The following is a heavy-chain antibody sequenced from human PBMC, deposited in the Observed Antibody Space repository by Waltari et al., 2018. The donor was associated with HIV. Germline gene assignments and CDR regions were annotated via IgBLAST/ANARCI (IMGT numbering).Heavy chain of an antibody. V-gene: IGHV3-7*01. CDR2: IKQDGSEK. CDR3: ATEMGATNF. Sequence: EVQLVESGGGLVQLGGALGISWGVSERTFSSYWMIWVRHTPGKGLEWVANIKQDGSEKYYVDSVKGRFIISRDNAKNSLYLQMNSLRAEDTAVYYCATEMGATNFWGQGALVTVSS. J-gene: IGHJ4*02. D-gene: IGHD1-26*01. CDR1: ERTFSSYW.